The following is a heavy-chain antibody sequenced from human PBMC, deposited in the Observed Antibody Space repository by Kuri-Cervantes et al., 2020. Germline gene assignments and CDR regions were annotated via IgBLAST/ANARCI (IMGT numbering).Heavy chain of an antibody. CDR2: IKSKTDGGTT. V-gene: IGHV3-15*01. CDR1: GFTFSNAW. J-gene: IGHJ5*02. Sequence: ETLSLTCAASGFTFSNAWMSWVRQAPGKGLEWVGRIKSKTDGGTTDYAAPVKGRFTISRDDSKNTLYLQMNSLRTEDTAVYYCARGEYMSGGGYYTWGQGTLVTVSS. D-gene: IGHD3-3*01. CDR3: ARGEYMSGGGYYT.